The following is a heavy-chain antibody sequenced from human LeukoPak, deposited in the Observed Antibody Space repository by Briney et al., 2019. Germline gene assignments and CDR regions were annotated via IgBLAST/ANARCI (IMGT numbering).Heavy chain of an antibody. Sequence: PGGSLKLSCAASRFTFSSYGMHWVRQAPGKGLEWVAVISNDGSNKYYADSVKGRFIISRDNSKNTLYLQMNSPRAEDTAVYYCAKGEGYGDYAFDYWGQGTLATVSS. CDR2: ISNDGSNK. J-gene: IGHJ4*02. D-gene: IGHD4-17*01. CDR3: AKGEGYGDYAFDY. CDR1: RFTFSSYG. V-gene: IGHV3-30*18.